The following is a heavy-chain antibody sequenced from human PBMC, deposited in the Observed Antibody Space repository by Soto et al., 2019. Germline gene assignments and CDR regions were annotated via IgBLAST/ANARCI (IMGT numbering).Heavy chain of an antibody. J-gene: IGHJ4*01. CDR3: ARADQSSSWILDY. V-gene: IGHV4-59*01. Sequence: PSETLSLTCTVSGASISSYYWSWIRQPPGKGLEWIGYIYYSGSINYNPSLKSRVTISVDTSKNQFSLKLSSVTAADTAVYYCARADQSSSWILDYWGHGTLVTVSS. CDR1: GASISSYY. CDR2: IYYSGSI. D-gene: IGHD6-13*01.